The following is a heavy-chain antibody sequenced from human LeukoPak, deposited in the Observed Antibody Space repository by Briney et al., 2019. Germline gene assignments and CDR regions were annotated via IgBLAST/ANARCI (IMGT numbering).Heavy chain of an antibody. CDR3: ATTWGYFDY. CDR1: GGSIGSYS. V-gene: IGHV4-59*01. Sequence: SETLSLTCTVSGGSIGSYSWSWIRQLPGKGLEWIGYISYSGNTNYNPSLKSRVTISLDSSKSQFSLRLSSVTAADTAVYYCATTWGYFDYWGQGALVTVSS. J-gene: IGHJ4*02. CDR2: ISYSGNT. D-gene: IGHD7-27*01.